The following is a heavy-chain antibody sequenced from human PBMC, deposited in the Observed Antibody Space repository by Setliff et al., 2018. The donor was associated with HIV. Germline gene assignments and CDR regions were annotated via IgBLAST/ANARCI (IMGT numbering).Heavy chain of an antibody. CDR3: ARDFGGYCSSMSCPGLFDP. Sequence: GASVKVSCKASGYTFTGYYIHWVRQAPGQGLEWMGRIIPISGTVNYAQKFWGRVTITTHESTSTAYMELSSLRSEDTAVYYCARDFGGYCSSMSCPGLFDPWGQGTLVTVSS. CDR2: IIPISGTV. J-gene: IGHJ5*02. CDR1: GYTFTGYY. V-gene: IGHV1-69*05. D-gene: IGHD2-2*01.